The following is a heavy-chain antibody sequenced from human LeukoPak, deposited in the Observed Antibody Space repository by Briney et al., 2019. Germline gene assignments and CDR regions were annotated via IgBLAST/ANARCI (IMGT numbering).Heavy chain of an antibody. V-gene: IGHV3-23*01. J-gene: IGHJ5*02. CDR3: ARKTMVRGVT. CDR1: GFTFSSYA. Sequence: GGSLRLPCAASGFTFSSYAMIWVRQAPGKGLEWVSAISGSGGSTYYADSVKGRFTISRDNSKNTLYLQMNSLRAEDTAVYYCARKTMVRGVTWGQGTLVTVSS. D-gene: IGHD3-10*01. CDR2: ISGSGGST.